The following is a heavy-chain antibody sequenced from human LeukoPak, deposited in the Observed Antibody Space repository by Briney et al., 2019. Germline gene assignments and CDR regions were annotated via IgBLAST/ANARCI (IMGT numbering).Heavy chain of an antibody. D-gene: IGHD3-10*01. CDR1: GGSFSGYY. Sequence: SESLSLTCAVYGGSFSGYYWSWIRLPPGKGLEWIGEINHSGSTNYNPSLKSRVTISVDTSKNQFSLKLSSVTAADTAVYYCASMVQGPWGQGTLVTVSS. V-gene: IGHV4-34*01. CDR2: INHSGST. J-gene: IGHJ5*02. CDR3: ASMVQGP.